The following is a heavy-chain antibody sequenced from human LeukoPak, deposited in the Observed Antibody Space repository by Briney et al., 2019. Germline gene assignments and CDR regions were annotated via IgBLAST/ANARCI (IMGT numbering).Heavy chain of an antibody. D-gene: IGHD6-19*01. V-gene: IGHV3-9*01. J-gene: IGHJ4*02. CDR3: AKDIGLYSSGLIDY. Sequence: GGSLRLSCAASGFTFDDYAMHWVRQAPGKGLEWVSGISWNSGSIGYADSVKGRFTISRDNAKNSLYLQMNSLRAEDTALYYCAKDIGLYSSGLIDYWGQGTLVTVSS. CDR1: GFTFDDYA. CDR2: ISWNSGSI.